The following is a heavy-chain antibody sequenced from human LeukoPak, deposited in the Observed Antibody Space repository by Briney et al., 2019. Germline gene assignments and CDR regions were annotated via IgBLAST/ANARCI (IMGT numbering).Heavy chain of an antibody. CDR3: ATGVDSSDSAFDI. J-gene: IGHJ3*02. D-gene: IGHD3-22*01. CDR1: GGPISSYY. Sequence: SETLSLTCTVSGGPISSYYWSWIRQPPGKGLEWIGYIYYSGSTNYNPSLKSRVTISVDTSKNQFSLKLSSVTAADTAVYYCATGVDSSDSAFDIWGQGTMVTVSS. V-gene: IGHV4-59*01. CDR2: IYYSGST.